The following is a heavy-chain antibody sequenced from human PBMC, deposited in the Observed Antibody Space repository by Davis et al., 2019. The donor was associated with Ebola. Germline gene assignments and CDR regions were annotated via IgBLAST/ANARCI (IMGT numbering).Heavy chain of an antibody. CDR2: IYYSGST. J-gene: IGHJ4*02. Sequence: PGGSLRLSCTVSGGSISSYYWSWIRQPPGKGLEWIGYIYYSGSTNYNPSLKSRVTISVDTSKNQFSLKLSSVTAADTAVYYCAREWRGGPVDYWGQGTLVTVSS. D-gene: IGHD3-16*01. V-gene: IGHV4-59*01. CDR3: AREWRGGPVDY. CDR1: GGSISSYY.